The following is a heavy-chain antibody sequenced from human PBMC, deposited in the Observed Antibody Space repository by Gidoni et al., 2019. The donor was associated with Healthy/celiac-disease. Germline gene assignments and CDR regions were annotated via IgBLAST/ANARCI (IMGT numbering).Heavy chain of an antibody. Sequence: QVQLVQSGAEVKKPGASVKASCKAAGYTFTGYYMHWVRQAPGQGLEWMGWINPNSGGTNDAQKFQGRVTMTRDTSISTAYMELSRLRSDDTAVYYCARGAAMGPGHFWGQGTLVTVSS. CDR1: GYTFTGYY. CDR2: INPNSGGT. CDR3: ARGAAMGPGHF. J-gene: IGHJ4*02. D-gene: IGHD5-18*01. V-gene: IGHV1-2*02.